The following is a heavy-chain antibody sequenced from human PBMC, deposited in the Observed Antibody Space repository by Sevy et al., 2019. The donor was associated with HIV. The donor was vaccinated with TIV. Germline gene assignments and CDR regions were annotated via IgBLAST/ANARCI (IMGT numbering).Heavy chain of an antibody. CDR1: GYTLSQLS. CDR3: ATTKDYYDSSGSPFDY. CDR2: FEPEDAET. Sequence: ASVKVSCKVSGYTLSQLSLQWVRQAPGKGLEWMGSFEPEDAETIYAQKFQGRVTMTEDRSTDTAYMELSSLRSEDTAVYFCATTKDYYDSSGSPFDYWGQGTLVTVSS. V-gene: IGHV1-24*01. D-gene: IGHD3-22*01. J-gene: IGHJ4*02.